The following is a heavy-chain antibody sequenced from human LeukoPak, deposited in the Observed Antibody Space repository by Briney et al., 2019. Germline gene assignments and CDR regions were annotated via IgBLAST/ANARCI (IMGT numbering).Heavy chain of an antibody. CDR3: ARRAGAPQGTAFDI. Sequence: SQTLSLTCTVSGGSISSGSYYWSWIRQPAGKGLEWIGRIYTSGSTNYNPSLKSRVTISVDTSKNQFSLKLSSVTAADTAVYYCARRAGAPQGTAFDIWGQGTMVTVSS. CDR2: IYTSGST. V-gene: IGHV4-61*02. CDR1: GGSISSGSYY. J-gene: IGHJ3*02. D-gene: IGHD1-26*01.